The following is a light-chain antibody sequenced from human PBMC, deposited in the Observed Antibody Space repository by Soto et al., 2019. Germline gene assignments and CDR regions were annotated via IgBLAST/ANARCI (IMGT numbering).Light chain of an antibody. Sequence: EIVMTQSPATLSVSPGERATLSCRPSQSITTKLAWYQQRPGQAPRPLIYGASNRATGIPARFSGSGSGTDFTLTISSLQSDDSAVYYCQQYDNWPRTFGPGTKV. CDR1: QSITTK. CDR3: QQYDNWPRT. J-gene: IGKJ1*01. V-gene: IGKV3-15*01. CDR2: GAS.